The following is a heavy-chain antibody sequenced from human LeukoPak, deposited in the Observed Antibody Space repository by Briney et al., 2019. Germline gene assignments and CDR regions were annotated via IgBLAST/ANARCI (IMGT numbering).Heavy chain of an antibody. D-gene: IGHD3-3*01. Sequence: GGSLRLSCAASGFTFSSYGMHWVRQAPGKGLEWVAVISYDGSNKYYADSVKGRFTISRDNAENTLYLQMNNLRAEDTAVYYCVRGTILRPRSAVDIWGQGTMVTVSS. J-gene: IGHJ3*02. CDR1: GFTFSSYG. V-gene: IGHV3-30*12. CDR2: ISYDGSNK. CDR3: VRGTILRPRSAVDI.